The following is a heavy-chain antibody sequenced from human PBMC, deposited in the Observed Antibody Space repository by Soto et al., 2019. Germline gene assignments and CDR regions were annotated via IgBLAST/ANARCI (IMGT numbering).Heavy chain of an antibody. CDR2: IIPPLDTT. D-gene: IGHD5-12*01. CDR3: VRDSPIGSTFSGYDGIDY. CDR1: GGTFSNDI. Sequence: QVQLVQSGAEVKKPGSSVKVSCKTSGGTFSNDIITWVRQAPGQGLEWMGRIIPPLDTTNYAQKFQGRVTINADKSTGTAYMELNSLRSEDTAVYYCVRDSPIGSTFSGYDGIDYWGQGTLVTVSS. J-gene: IGHJ4*02. V-gene: IGHV1-69*08.